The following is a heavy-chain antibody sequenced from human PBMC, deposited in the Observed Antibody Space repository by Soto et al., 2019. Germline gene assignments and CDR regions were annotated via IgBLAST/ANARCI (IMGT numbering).Heavy chain of an antibody. D-gene: IGHD5-18*01. J-gene: IGHJ4*02. CDR1: GGSVTSDEDY. CDR2: ISNSGST. Sequence: SETLSLTCTVSGGSVTSDEDYWTWIRQSPGKGLEWIGYISNSGSTGYNPSLKTRLSMSVDRSKNQFTLRLTSVTAADTAVYFCATESGSTYGYFAHWGQGTQVTVSS. CDR3: ATESGSTYGYFAH. V-gene: IGHV4-30-4*01.